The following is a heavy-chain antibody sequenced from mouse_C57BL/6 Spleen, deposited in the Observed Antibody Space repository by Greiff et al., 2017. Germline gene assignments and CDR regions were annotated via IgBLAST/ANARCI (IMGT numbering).Heavy chain of an antibody. CDR1: GYTFTSYD. V-gene: IGHV1-85*01. Sequence: VQLVQPGPELVKPGASVKLSCKASGYTFTSYDINWVKQRPGQGLAWIGWIYPRDGSTQYNEKFKGKATLPVDTSSSTAYMELHSLTSGDSAVSLGARSLGPAGYCEYWGQGTTLTVSS. CDR2: IYPRDGST. CDR3: ARSLGPAGYCEY. J-gene: IGHJ2*01. D-gene: IGHD4-1*01.